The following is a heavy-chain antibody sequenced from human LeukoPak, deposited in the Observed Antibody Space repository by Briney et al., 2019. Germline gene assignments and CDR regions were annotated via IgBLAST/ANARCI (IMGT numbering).Heavy chain of an antibody. CDR2: IKQDGSEK. CDR1: GFTFSSYW. Sequence: QSGGSLRLSGAASGFTFSSYWMSWVRQAPGKGLEWVANIKQDGSEKYYVDSVKGRFTISRDNAQNSLYLQMNSLRAEDTAVYYCARDSGGLWPYYYGMDVWGQGTTVTVSS. D-gene: IGHD2-8*02. J-gene: IGHJ6*02. CDR3: ARDSGGLWPYYYGMDV. V-gene: IGHV3-7*03.